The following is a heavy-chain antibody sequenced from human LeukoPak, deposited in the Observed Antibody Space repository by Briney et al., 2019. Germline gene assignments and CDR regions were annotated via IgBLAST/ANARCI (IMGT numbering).Heavy chain of an antibody. CDR1: GFSFGSYG. CDR2: ISHEGSSK. CDR3: ARTREQWQVLDY. Sequence: GGSLRLSCAASGFSFGSYGMHWVRQAPGKGLEWVAVISHEGSSKYYADSVKGRFTISRDNSKNMVYLQMNSLRVEDTAVYYCARTREQWQVLDYWAREPWSPSPQ. D-gene: IGHD6-19*01. V-gene: IGHV3-30*03. J-gene: IGHJ4*02.